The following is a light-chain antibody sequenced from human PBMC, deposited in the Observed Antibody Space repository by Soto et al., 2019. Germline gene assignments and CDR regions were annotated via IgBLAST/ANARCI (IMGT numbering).Light chain of an antibody. CDR2: GNN. CDR1: SSNIGAGYD. J-gene: IGLJ1*01. CDR3: QSYDSSLSGSYV. Sequence: QLVLTQPPSVSGAPGQRVTISCTESSSNIGAGYDVHWYQRLPGTAPKVLIYGNNNRPSGVPDRFSGSKSGTSASLAITGLQAEDEADYYCQSYDSSLSGSYVFGTGTKLTVL. V-gene: IGLV1-40*01.